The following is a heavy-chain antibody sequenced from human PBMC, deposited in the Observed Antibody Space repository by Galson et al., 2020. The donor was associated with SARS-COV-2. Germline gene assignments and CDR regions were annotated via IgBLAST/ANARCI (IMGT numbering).Heavy chain of an antibody. D-gene: IGHD1-1*01. CDR3: AFLGPEIPGNDYHVDA. CDR1: GRTFTGYY. Sequence: ASVKVSCKASGRTFTGYYVHWVRQAPGQGLEWMGWINPDSTDTNYAQNFKGRVTMTRDTRVTMTWDTSISTVYMELSRLRSDDTAVYYCAFLGPEIPGNDYHVDAWGQGTTVTVSS. V-gene: IGHV1-2*02. CDR2: INPDSTDT. J-gene: IGHJ6*02.